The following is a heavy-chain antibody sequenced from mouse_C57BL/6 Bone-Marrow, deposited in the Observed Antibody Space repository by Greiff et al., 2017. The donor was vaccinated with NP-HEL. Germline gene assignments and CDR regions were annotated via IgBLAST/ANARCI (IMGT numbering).Heavy chain of an antibody. CDR2: INPNYGTT. V-gene: IGHV1-39*01. Sequence: EVQLQQSGPELVKPGASVKISCKASGYSFTDYNMNWVKQSNGKSLEWIGVINPNYGTTSYNQKFKGKATLTVAPSSSTAYMQLNSLTSEDSAVYYCARRRVITTVVEGYYFDYWGQGTTLTVSS. D-gene: IGHD1-1*01. CDR3: ARRRVITTVVEGYYFDY. J-gene: IGHJ2*01. CDR1: GYSFTDYN.